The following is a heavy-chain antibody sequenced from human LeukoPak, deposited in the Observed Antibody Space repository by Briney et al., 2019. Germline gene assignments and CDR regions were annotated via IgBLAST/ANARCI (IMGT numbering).Heavy chain of an antibody. Sequence: ASVKVSCKASGYTFTSDDINWVRQATGQGLEWMGWMNPNSGNTGYAQKFQGRVTMTRNTSISTAYAELSSLRSEDTAVYYCARGLRDSSGREYFQVGGQGTVVTVSS. CDR2: MNPNSGNT. CDR3: ARGLRDSSGREYFQV. CDR1: GYTFTSDD. D-gene: IGHD3-22*01. J-gene: IGHJ1*01. V-gene: IGHV1-8*01.